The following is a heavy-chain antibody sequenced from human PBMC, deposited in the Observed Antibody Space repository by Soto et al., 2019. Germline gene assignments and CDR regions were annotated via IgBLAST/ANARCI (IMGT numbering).Heavy chain of an antibody. D-gene: IGHD1-7*01. V-gene: IGHV1-18*04. CDR2: ISVHNGNT. J-gene: IGHJ6*02. Sequence: ASVKVSCKASGYTFSSYGISWVRQAPGQGLEWIGWISVHNGNTNYAQKFQGRVTMTTDTSTSTAYMELRSLRSDDTAVYYCARAGTSYFYGVDVWGQGTMVTVSS. CDR3: ARAGTSYFYGVDV. CDR1: GYTFSSYG.